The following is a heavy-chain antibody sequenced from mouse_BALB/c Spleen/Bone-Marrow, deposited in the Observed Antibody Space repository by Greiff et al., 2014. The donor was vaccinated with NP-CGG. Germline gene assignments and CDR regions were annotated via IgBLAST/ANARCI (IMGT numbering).Heavy chain of an antibody. Sequence: EVLLVQSGGDLVKPGGSLKLSCVASGFTFSSYGMSWVRQTPDKRLEWVATISSGGSSTSYPASVKGRFTISRDNAKSTLYLQMSSLNSEDTAMYYCTRRPLQANSYFDCWGQGTSLTVSS. J-gene: IGHJ2*02. CDR1: GFTFSSYG. D-gene: IGHD3-2*02. CDR2: ISSGGSST. V-gene: IGHV5-6*02. CDR3: TRRPLQANSYFDC.